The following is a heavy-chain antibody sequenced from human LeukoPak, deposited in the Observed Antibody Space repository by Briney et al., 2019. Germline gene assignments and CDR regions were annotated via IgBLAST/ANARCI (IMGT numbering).Heavy chain of an antibody. CDR3: ARDQYYDAFDI. CDR2: IYYTGNT. Sequence: SETLSLTCTVSGGSISSSYYWSWIRQPPGKGLEWIGFIYYTGNTNYNPSLKSRVTISVDTSKNQVSLKLRSVTAADTAVYYCARDQYYDAFDIWGQWTVVIVSS. D-gene: IGHD1-26*01. J-gene: IGHJ3*02. CDR1: GGSISSSYY. V-gene: IGHV4-59*01.